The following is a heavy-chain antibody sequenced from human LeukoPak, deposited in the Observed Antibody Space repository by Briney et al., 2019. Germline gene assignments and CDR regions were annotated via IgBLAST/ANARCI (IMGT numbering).Heavy chain of an antibody. CDR1: GFTFSTYS. D-gene: IGHD5-18*01. J-gene: IGHJ4*02. Sequence: GGSLRLPCAASGFTFSTYSMNWVRQAPGKGLEWVSSISSSSAYIYYADSVKGRFTISRDNAKNSLYLQMNSLRAEDTAVYYCARASGDTVDTTTMGSYWGQGTLVTVSS. CDR3: ARASGDTVDTTTMGSY. CDR2: ISSSSAYI. V-gene: IGHV3-21*01.